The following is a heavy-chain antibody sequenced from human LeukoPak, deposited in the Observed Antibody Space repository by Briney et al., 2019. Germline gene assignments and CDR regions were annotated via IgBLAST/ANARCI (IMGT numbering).Heavy chain of an antibody. D-gene: IGHD6-19*01. CDR1: GFTFSSYA. Sequence: GGSLRLSCAASGFTFSSYAMHWDRQAPGKGLEWVAVISYDGSNKYYADSVKGRFTISRDNSKNTLYLQMNSLRAEDTAVYYCATDSSGWHQIDYWGQGTLVTVSS. V-gene: IGHV3-30*04. CDR2: ISYDGSNK. J-gene: IGHJ4*02. CDR3: ATDSSGWHQIDY.